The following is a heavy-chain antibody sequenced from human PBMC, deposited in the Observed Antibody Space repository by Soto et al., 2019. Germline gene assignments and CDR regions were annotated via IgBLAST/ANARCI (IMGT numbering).Heavy chain of an antibody. CDR1: GGSMSSYY. Sequence: ETLSLTCTVSGGSMSSYYWSWIRQPPGKGLEWIGEINHSGSTNYNPSLKSRVTISVDTSKNQFSLKLSSVTAADTAVYYCARDQKTDYDFWSGYYAWFDPWGQGTLVTVSS. CDR3: ARDQKTDYDFWSGYYAWFDP. V-gene: IGHV4-34*01. D-gene: IGHD3-3*01. J-gene: IGHJ5*02. CDR2: INHSGST.